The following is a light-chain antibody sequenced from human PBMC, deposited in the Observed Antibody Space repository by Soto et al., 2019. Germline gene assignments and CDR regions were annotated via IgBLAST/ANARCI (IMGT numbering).Light chain of an antibody. V-gene: IGKV1-5*01. CDR3: QQYNSYSPWT. Sequence: DIQMTQSPSPLSASVGDRVTITCPSSQSISSWLAWYQQKPGKAPKLLIYDASSLGSGVPSRFSGSGSGTEFTLTISSLQPEDFATYYCQQYNSYSPWTFGQGTKVDIK. J-gene: IGKJ1*01. CDR1: QSISSW. CDR2: DAS.